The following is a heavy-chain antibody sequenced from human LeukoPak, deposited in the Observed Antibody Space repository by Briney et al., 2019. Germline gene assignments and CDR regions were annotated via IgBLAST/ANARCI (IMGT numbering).Heavy chain of an antibody. J-gene: IGHJ6*02. V-gene: IGHV4-59*08. Sequence: PSETLSLTCTVSGGSISSYYWSWIRQPPGKGLEWIGYIYYSGSTNYNPSLKSRVTISVDTSKNQFSLKLSSVTAADTAVYYCARGAPYYDFWSGSPYYYYGMDVWGQGTTVTVSS. CDR2: IYYSGST. D-gene: IGHD3-3*01. CDR3: ARGAPYYDFWSGSPYYYYGMDV. CDR1: GGSISSYY.